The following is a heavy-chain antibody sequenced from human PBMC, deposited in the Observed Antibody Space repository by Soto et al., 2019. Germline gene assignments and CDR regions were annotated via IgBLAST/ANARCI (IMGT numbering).Heavy chain of an antibody. J-gene: IGHJ5*02. V-gene: IGHV1-2*04. Sequence: ASVKVSCKASGYTFTGYYMHWVRQAPGQGLEWMGWINPNSGGTNYAQKFQGWVTMTRDTSISTAYMELSRLRSDDTAVYYCAREPPIRVARRGSKNWFDPWGQGTLVTVSS. CDR3: AREPPIRVARRGSKNWFDP. D-gene: IGHD3-16*01. CDR2: INPNSGGT. CDR1: GYTFTGYY.